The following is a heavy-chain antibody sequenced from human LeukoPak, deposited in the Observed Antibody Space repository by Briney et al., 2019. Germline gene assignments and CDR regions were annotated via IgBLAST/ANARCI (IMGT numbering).Heavy chain of an antibody. CDR3: ATVDTAMVPFYY. V-gene: IGHV1-69*13. CDR2: IIPIFGTA. CDR1: GGTFSSYA. J-gene: IGHJ4*02. Sequence: SVKVSCKASGGTFSSYAISWVRQAPGQGLEWMGEIIPIFGTANYAQKFQGRVTITADESTSTAYMELSSLRSEDTAVYYCATVDTAMVPFYYWGQGTLVTVSS. D-gene: IGHD5-18*01.